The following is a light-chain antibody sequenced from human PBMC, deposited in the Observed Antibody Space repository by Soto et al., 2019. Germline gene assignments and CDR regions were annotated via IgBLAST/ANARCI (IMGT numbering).Light chain of an antibody. Sequence: QSALTQSPSASGSPGQSVTISCTGTSSDVGGYNYVSWYQQHPGKAPKLMIYEVNKRPSGVPDRFSGSKSGNTAYLTVSGLQSEDEADYYCNTYAGSNLLVFGGGTKLTVL. CDR1: SSDVGGYNY. V-gene: IGLV2-8*01. J-gene: IGLJ2*01. CDR3: NTYAGSNLLV. CDR2: EVN.